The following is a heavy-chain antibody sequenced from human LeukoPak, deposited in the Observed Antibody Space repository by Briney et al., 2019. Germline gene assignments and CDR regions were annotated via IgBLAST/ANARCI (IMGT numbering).Heavy chain of an antibody. V-gene: IGHV4-39*01. CDR1: GGSISSSSYY. D-gene: IGHD2-2*01. CDR3: ARRGYCSSTSCYEYWFDP. Sequence: SETLSLTCTVSGGSISSSSYYWGWIRQPPGKGLEWIGSIYYSGSTYYNPSLKSRVIISVDTSKNQFSLKLSSVTATDTAVYYCARRGYCSSTSCYEYWFDPWGQGALVTVSS. J-gene: IGHJ5*02. CDR2: IYYSGST.